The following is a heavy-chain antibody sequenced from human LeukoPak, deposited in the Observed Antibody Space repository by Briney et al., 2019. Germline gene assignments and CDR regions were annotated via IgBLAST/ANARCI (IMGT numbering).Heavy chain of an antibody. CDR3: AKARTPYVSGSLDY. V-gene: IGHV3-23*01. CDR2: VSGSGINT. J-gene: IGHJ4*02. D-gene: IGHD3-10*01. Sequence: GGSLRLSCAASGFTFSNYAMSWVRQAPGKGLEWVSVVSGSGINTYYAESVKGRFTIFRDNSKNTLYLQMNNLRADDTAVLYCAKARTPYVSGSLDYWGQGTLVTVTS. CDR1: GFTFSNYA.